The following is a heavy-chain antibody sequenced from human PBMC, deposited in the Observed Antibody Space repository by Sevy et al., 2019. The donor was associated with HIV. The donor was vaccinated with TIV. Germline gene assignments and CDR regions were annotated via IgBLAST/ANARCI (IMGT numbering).Heavy chain of an antibody. D-gene: IGHD1-26*01. J-gene: IGHJ4*01. CDR1: GFTFSSYA. CDR3: AKGGDFPRVVGSTTVDYFDY. V-gene: IGHV3-23*01. CDR2: ISGSGGST. Sequence: GGFLRLSCAASGFTFSSYAMSWVRQAPGKGLEWVSAISGSGGSTYYADSVKGRFTISRDNSKNTLYLQMNSLRAEDTAVYYCAKGGDFPRVVGSTTVDYFDYWGHGTLVTVSS.